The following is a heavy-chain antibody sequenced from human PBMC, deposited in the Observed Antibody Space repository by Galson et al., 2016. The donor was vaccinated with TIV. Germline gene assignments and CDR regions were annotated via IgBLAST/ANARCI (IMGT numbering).Heavy chain of an antibody. D-gene: IGHD5-18*01. CDR1: GGSFSSYV. Sequence: SVKVSCKASGGSFSSYVISWVRQAPGQGLEWMGGIIPLFSTANYAQKFQGRVTITADESTGTAYMELSSLRSEDTAIYYCAKDRNTAMDTYYWYYGMDVWGQGTTVTVSS. CDR3: AKDRNTAMDTYYWYYGMDV. CDR2: IIPLFSTA. J-gene: IGHJ6*02. V-gene: IGHV1-69*13.